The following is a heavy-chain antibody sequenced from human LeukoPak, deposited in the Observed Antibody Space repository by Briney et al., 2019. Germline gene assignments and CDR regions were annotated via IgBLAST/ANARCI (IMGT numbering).Heavy chain of an antibody. Sequence: RSLRLSCAASGFTFSSYAMHWVRQAPGKGLEWVAVISYDGSNKYYADSVKGRFTISRDDSRNTLYLQMNSLRPEDTAVYYCARDRLNRAYCGNDCYSAAFDYWGQGTLVTVSS. CDR3: ARDRLNRAYCGNDCYSAAFDY. D-gene: IGHD2-21*02. V-gene: IGHV3-30*04. CDR2: ISYDGSNK. CDR1: GFTFSSYA. J-gene: IGHJ4*02.